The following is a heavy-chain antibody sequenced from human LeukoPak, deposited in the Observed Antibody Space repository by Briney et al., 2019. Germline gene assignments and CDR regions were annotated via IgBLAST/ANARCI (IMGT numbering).Heavy chain of an antibody. CDR2: ILYSGST. D-gene: IGHD3-22*01. CDR3: VRRVAGSGYRDS. CDR1: GGSISSSRHY. J-gene: IGHJ4*02. V-gene: IGHV4-39*01. Sequence: PSETLSLTCTVSGGSISSSRHYWGWIRQPPGKGLEWIGNILYSGSTNYNPPLKSRVTISVDTSKNQFSLKLSSVTAADTADYYCVRRVAGSGYRDSWGQGTLVTVSS.